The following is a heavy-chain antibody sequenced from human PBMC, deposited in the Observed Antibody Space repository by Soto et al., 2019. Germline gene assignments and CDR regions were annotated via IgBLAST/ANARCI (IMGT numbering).Heavy chain of an antibody. CDR1: GYTFTSYA. D-gene: IGHD1-26*01. CDR2: INAGNGNT. J-gene: IGHJ4*02. Sequence: ASVKVSRKASGYTFTSYAMHWVRQAPGQRLEWMGWINAGNGNTKYSQKFQGRVTITRDTSARTASMELSSLRSEDTPGYYCTRRLRYRATDFWCKGTVVTVSS. V-gene: IGHV1-3*01. CDR3: TRRLRYRATDF.